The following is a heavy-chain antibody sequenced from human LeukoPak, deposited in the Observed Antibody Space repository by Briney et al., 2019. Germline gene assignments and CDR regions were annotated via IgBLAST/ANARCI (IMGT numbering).Heavy chain of an antibody. J-gene: IGHJ5*02. CDR1: GFTFSSYA. D-gene: IGHD3-10*01. CDR3: ARGPLEQNMVRGVRRGYNWFDP. V-gene: IGHV3-30*04. Sequence: PGRSLRPSCAASGFTFSSYAMHWVRQAPGKGLEWVAVISCDGSNKYYADSVKGRFTISRDNSKNTLYLQMNSLRAEDTAVYYGARGPLEQNMVRGVRRGYNWFDPWGQGTLVTVSS. CDR2: ISCDGSNK.